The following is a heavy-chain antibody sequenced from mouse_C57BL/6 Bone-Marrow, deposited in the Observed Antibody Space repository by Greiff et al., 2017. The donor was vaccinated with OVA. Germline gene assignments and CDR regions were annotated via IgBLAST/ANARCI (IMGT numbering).Heavy chain of an antibody. Sequence: QVQLKESGAELVRPGASVTLSCKASGYTFTDYEMHWVKQTPVHGLEWIGAIDPETGGTAYNQKFKGKAKLTADKSSSTAYMELRSLTSEDSAVYYCTRSDDGYYRYWFAYWGQGTLVTVSA. J-gene: IGHJ3*01. CDR2: IDPETGGT. CDR3: TRSDDGYYRYWFAY. D-gene: IGHD2-3*01. V-gene: IGHV1-15*01. CDR1: GYTFTDYE.